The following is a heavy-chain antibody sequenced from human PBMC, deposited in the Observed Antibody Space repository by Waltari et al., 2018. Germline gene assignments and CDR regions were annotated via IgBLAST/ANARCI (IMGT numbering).Heavy chain of an antibody. D-gene: IGHD6-6*01. V-gene: IGHV3-74*03. CDR2: VNGDGSTT. J-gene: IGHJ4*02. Sequence: EVHLVESGGGVVQPGGSLRLSCAASGFTFSSYWMYWVRHAAGKGMMCVSRVNGDGSTTEYADSVKGRFSISRDNAKNTVYLQMNSLRVDDTAVYYCTRSIDFGGQGTLVTVSS. CDR3: TRSIDF. CDR1: GFTFSSYW.